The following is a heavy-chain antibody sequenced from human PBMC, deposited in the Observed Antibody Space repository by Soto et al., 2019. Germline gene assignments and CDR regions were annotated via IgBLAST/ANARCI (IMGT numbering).Heavy chain of an antibody. CDR2: INAGNGNT. V-gene: IGHV1-3*01. CDR3: AREEHYYDSSGYLFGY. Sequence: ASVKVSCKASGYTFTSYAMHWVRQAPGQRLEWMGWINAGNGNTKYSQKFQGRVTITRDTSASTAYMELSSLRSEDTAVYYCAREEHYYDSSGYLFGYWGQGNLVTVS. D-gene: IGHD3-22*01. J-gene: IGHJ4*02. CDR1: GYTFTSYA.